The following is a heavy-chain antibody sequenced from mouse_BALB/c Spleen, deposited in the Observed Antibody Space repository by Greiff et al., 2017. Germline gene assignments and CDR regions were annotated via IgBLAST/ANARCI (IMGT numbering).Heavy chain of an antibody. Sequence: EVKLMESGPDLVKPSQSLSLTCTVTGYSITSGYSWHWIRQFPGNKLEWMDYIHYSGSTNYNPSLKSRISITRDTSKNQFFLQLNSVTTEDTATYYCASRYRYDDFDYWGQGTTLTVSS. J-gene: IGHJ2*01. CDR3: ASRYRYDDFDY. CDR1: GYSITSGYS. D-gene: IGHD2-14*01. CDR2: IHYSGST. V-gene: IGHV3-1*02.